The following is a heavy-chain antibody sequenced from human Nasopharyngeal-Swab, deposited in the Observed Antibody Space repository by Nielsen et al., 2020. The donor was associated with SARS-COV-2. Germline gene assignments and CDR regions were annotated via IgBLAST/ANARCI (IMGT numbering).Heavy chain of an antibody. V-gene: IGHV3-53*01. Sequence: GGSLRLSCEVSGFSVSYNYMSWVREARGKGLEWVAVIYSRGETHYTDSVRGRFTISRDNSKNMVNLQLNSLRAEDTAVYYCARMDFIASRDYWGQGTLVTVSS. D-gene: IGHD6-13*01. J-gene: IGHJ4*02. CDR3: ARMDFIASRDY. CDR2: IYSRGET. CDR1: GFSVSYNY.